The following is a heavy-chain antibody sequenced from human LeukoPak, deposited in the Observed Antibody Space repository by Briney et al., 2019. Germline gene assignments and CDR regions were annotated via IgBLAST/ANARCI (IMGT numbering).Heavy chain of an antibody. CDR3: ARTYYDFWSGHAYSDY. V-gene: IGHV3-7*01. CDR2: IKQDGSEK. CDR1: GFTFSSYW. Sequence: GGSLRLSCAASGFTFSSYWMSWVRQAPGKGLEWVANIKQDGSEKYYVDSVKGRFTISRDNAKNSLYLQMNSLRAEDTAVYYCARTYYDFWSGHAYSDYWGQGTLVTVSS. D-gene: IGHD3-3*01. J-gene: IGHJ4*02.